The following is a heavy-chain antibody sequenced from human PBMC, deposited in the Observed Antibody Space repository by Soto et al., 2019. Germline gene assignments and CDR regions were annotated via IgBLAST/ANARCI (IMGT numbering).Heavy chain of an antibody. CDR3: ANGAEAYDILTGYYSGDFDY. D-gene: IGHD3-9*01. J-gene: IGHJ4*02. V-gene: IGHV3-23*01. CDR1: GFTFSSYA. Sequence: GGSLRLSCAASGFTFSSYAMSWVRQAPGKGLEWVSAISGSGGSTYYADSVKGRFTISRDNSKNTLYLQMNSLRAEDTAVYYCANGAEAYDILTGYYSGDFDYWGQGTLVTVSS. CDR2: ISGSGGST.